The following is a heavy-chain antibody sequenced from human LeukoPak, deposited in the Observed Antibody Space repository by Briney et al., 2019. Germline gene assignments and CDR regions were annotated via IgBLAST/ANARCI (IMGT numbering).Heavy chain of an antibody. CDR1: GFTFTTYW. Sequence: GGSLRLSCTASGFTFTTYWMSWVRHPPGKGLEWVANIKQDGTEKYYVDSVKGRFTISRDNSKNTVYLQMNSLRAEDTAVYYCATFSYAGNAGGSVGPWGQGTLVTVSS. CDR2: IKQDGTEK. D-gene: IGHD4-23*01. J-gene: IGHJ5*02. V-gene: IGHV3-7*03. CDR3: ATFSYAGNAGGSVGP.